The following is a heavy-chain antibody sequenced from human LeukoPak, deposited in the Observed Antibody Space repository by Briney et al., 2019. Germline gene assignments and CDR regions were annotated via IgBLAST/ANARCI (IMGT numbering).Heavy chain of an antibody. CDR2: IKSTPAGGTT. CDR3: VTGWDYGSGSPYYFGY. CDR1: GFTFSDGW. D-gene: IGHD3-10*01. V-gene: IGHV3-15*01. J-gene: IGHJ4*02. Sequence: GGSLRLSCAASGFTFSDGWMTWVRQAPGKGLEWVGRIKSTPAGGTTDYAASVKGRFTVSREDSKNTLYLQMNSLTTEDTAVYYCVTGWDYGSGSPYYFGYWGQGTLVTVSS.